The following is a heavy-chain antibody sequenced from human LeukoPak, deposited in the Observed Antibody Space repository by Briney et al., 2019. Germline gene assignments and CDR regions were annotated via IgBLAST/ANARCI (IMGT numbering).Heavy chain of an antibody. CDR1: GGSISSSSYY. Sequence: PSETLSLTCTVSGGSISSSSYYWGWIRQPPGKGLEWIGSIYYSGSTYYNPSLKSRVTISVDTSKNQFSLKLTSVTTADTAVYFCARDSAGDYWLGPWGQGTPVTVSS. CDR2: IYYSGST. CDR3: ARDSAGDYWLGP. V-gene: IGHV4-39*07. J-gene: IGHJ5*02. D-gene: IGHD7-27*01.